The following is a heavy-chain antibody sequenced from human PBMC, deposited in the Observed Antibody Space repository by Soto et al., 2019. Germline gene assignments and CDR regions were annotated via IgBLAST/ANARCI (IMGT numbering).Heavy chain of an antibody. CDR1: GFSIQTSDF. CDR2: ISHSGRS. J-gene: IGHJ4*02. Sequence: PSETLSLTCAVSGFSIQTSDFWGWVRRPPGKGLEWIGLISHSGRSLSHPSLKSRATISLDTTNNAFSLTLKSLTAADTAVYYCARGRSFRLVGVPLHSWGQGTLVT. CDR3: ARGRSFRLVGVPLHS. V-gene: IGHV4-38-2*01. D-gene: IGHD3-16*02.